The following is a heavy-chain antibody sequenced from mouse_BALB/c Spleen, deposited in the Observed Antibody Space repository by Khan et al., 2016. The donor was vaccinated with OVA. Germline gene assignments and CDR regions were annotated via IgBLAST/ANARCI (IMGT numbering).Heavy chain of an antibody. D-gene: IGHD1-1*01. V-gene: IGHV1S136*01. CDR3: ARDYGSSFWFAY. CDR2: INPHNDGT. Sequence: VQLQQSGPELVKPGASVKMSCKASGYTFTNYIIHWVKQKPGQGLEWIGYINPHNDGTKYNEKFKGKATLTSDKSSSTAYMELSGLTSEDSAVYCCARDYGSSFWFAYWGQGTLVTVSA. J-gene: IGHJ3*01. CDR1: GYTFTNYI.